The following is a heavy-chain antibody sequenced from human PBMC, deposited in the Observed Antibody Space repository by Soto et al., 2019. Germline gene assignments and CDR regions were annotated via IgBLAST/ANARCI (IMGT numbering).Heavy chain of an antibody. V-gene: IGHV3-23*01. CDR2: ISESGDRT. CDR1: GVTFSTYA. Sequence: VGSLRLSCGASGVTFSTYAMSWVRQAPGKGLEFVSSISESGDRTFYADSVKGRFTISRDNSKSTLYLQMNSLRDEDTAVYYCAKPLLAREAINYYFDYWGLGTLVTVSS. CDR3: AKPLLAREAINYYFDY. J-gene: IGHJ4*02. D-gene: IGHD1-20*01.